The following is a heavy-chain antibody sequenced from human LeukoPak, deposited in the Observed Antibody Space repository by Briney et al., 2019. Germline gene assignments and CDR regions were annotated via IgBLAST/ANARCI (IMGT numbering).Heavy chain of an antibody. D-gene: IGHD6-13*01. J-gene: IGHJ4*02. CDR2: IFHSGST. CDR3: ARHGMGIAEYLFDY. Sequence: PSETLSLTCTVSGDSISSSSYYWGWIRQPPGKGLEWIGSIFHSGSTYYNPSLKSRVTISVDTSKNHFSVKLNSVTAADTAVYYCARHGMGIAEYLFDYWGQGTLVTVSS. CDR1: GDSISSSSYY. V-gene: IGHV4-39*01.